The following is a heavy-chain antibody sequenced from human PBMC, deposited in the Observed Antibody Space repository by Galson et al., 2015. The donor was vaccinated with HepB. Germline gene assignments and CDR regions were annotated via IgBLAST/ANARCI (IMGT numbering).Heavy chain of an antibody. D-gene: IGHD3-9*01. V-gene: IGHV3-48*01. CDR1: GFTFNNYA. CDR3: AREKREETGNYIDY. Sequence: SLRLSCAASGFTFNNYAMNWVRQAPGKGLEWLSYISSSSDNVYYADSVKGRFTISRDDAKNSLYLQMYSLRAGDTAMYCCAREKREETGNYIDYWGQGTLVTVSS. J-gene: IGHJ4*02. CDR2: ISSSSDNV.